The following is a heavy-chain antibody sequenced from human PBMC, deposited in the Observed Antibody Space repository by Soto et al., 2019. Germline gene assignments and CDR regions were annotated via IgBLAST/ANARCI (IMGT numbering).Heavy chain of an antibody. V-gene: IGHV5-51*01. CDR2: VYPGDSDT. CDR1: GYSFTTFW. Sequence: ESLKISCKASGYSFTTFWIGWVRQIPGKGLEWMGIVYPGDSDTTYNPSFQSQVTISADKSINTPYLQWGSLKASDTAIYYCASRPAGMDVWGQGTTVTVSS. J-gene: IGHJ6*02. CDR3: ASRPAGMDV.